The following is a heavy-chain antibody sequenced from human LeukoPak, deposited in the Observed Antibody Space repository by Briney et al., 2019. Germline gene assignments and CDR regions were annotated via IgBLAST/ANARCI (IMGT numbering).Heavy chain of an antibody. CDR3: ARGLYSSSWYVTEYFQH. CDR1: GYTFTSYG. D-gene: IGHD6-13*01. CDR2: ISAYNGNT. Sequence: GASVKVSCKASGYTFTSYGISWVRQAPGQGLEWMGWISAYNGNTNYAQKLQGRVTMTTDTSTSTAYMELRSLRSDDTAVYYCARGLYSSSWYVTEYFQHWGQGTLVTVSS. J-gene: IGHJ1*01. V-gene: IGHV1-18*01.